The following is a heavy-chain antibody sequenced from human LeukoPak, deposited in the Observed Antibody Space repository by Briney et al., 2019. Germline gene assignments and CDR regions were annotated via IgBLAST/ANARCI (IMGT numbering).Heavy chain of an antibody. CDR3: ARDQYYYDSSGYSPFDY. Sequence: PSETLSLTCTVSGGSISSSNYFWGWIRQPPGKGLEWIGSIYYGGTTYYTPSLKSRVTMSVDTSKNQFSLKLSSVTAADTAVYYCARDQYYYDSSGYSPFDYWGQGTLVTVSS. V-gene: IGHV4-39*07. D-gene: IGHD3-22*01. CDR2: IYYGGTT. J-gene: IGHJ4*02. CDR1: GGSISSSNYF.